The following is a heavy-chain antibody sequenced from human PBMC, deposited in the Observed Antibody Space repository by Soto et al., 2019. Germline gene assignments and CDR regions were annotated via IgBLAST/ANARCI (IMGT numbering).Heavy chain of an antibody. V-gene: IGHV4-4*07. J-gene: IGHJ5*02. CDR3: VRDGTKNLRDRFDP. CDR2: IYATGST. Sequence: PSATLSITCNVSGASLSRHYGSSHRQPPGKGLELMGRIYATGSTDYNPSLKSRITMSVDMSKKQFSLTLRSVTAADTAIYYCVRDGTKNLRDRFDPWGRGILVTVSS. D-gene: IGHD1-1*01. CDR1: GASLSRHY.